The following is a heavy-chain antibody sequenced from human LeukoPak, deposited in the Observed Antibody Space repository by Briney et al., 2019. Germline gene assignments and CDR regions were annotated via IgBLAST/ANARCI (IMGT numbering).Heavy chain of an antibody. CDR1: GFTFSSNA. Sequence: PGGSLRLSCAASGFTFSSNAMSWVRQAPGKGLEWVSSISGSGGRTYYADSVKGRFTISRDNSKNTLYLQMNSLRAEGTAVYYCAKSVNFSNYRVYYYYMDVWGRGTTVTVSS. CDR2: ISGSGGRT. CDR3: AKSVNFSNYRVYYYYMDV. J-gene: IGHJ6*03. D-gene: IGHD4-11*01. V-gene: IGHV3-23*01.